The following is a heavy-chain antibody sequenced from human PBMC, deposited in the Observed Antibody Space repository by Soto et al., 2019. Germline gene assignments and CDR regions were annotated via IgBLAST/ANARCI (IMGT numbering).Heavy chain of an antibody. Sequence: QVQVQESGPGLVKPSETLSLTCTVSGGSISNHYWSLIRQSPGKGLVWLANIYHIGTTNYYLSLKGRVTTSIDSSTNQVSLKLNSVAAADTAVYYCARGGYRTLAWFDRWGQGTLVTVSS. CDR3: ARGGYRTLAWFDR. CDR1: GGSISNHY. V-gene: IGHV4-59*11. D-gene: IGHD6-13*01. J-gene: IGHJ5*02. CDR2: IYHIGTT.